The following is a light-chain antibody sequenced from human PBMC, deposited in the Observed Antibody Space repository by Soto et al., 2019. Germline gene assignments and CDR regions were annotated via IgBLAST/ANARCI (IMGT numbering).Light chain of an antibody. Sequence: EIVMTQSPATLSVSPGERATLSCRASQSVNKLAWYQQKRGQAPRLLIYDVSNRATGVPARFSGSGSGTEFTLIISSLQSEDFAVYYCQQYNNWPLTFGGGTKVEIK. CDR1: QSVNK. V-gene: IGKV3-15*01. J-gene: IGKJ4*01. CDR3: QQYNNWPLT. CDR2: DVS.